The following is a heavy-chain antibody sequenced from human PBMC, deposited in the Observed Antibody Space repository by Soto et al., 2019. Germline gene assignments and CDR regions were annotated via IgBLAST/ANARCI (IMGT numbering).Heavy chain of an antibody. CDR2: ISSNGGST. J-gene: IGHJ6*02. CDR3: VKASGDYPIYYYYGMDV. CDR1: GFTFSSYA. D-gene: IGHD4-17*01. V-gene: IGHV3-64D*08. Sequence: GGSLRLSCSASGFTFSSYAMHWVRQAPGKGLEYVSAISSNGGSTYYADSVKGRFTISRDNSKNTLYLQMSSLRAEDTAVYYCVKASGDYPIYYYYGMDVWGQGTTVTVSS.